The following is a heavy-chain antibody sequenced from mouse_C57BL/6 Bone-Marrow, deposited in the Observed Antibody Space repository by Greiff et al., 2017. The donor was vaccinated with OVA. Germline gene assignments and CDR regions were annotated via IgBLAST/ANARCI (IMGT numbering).Heavy chain of an antibody. CDR2: INSDGGST. CDR1: EYEFPSHD. CDR3: ARHKGNSPFAY. V-gene: IGHV5-2*03. D-gene: IGHD2-1*01. J-gene: IGHJ3*01. Sequence: EVKVEESGGGLVQPGESLKLSCESNEYEFPSHDMSWVRKTPEKRLELVAAINSDGGSTYYPDTMERRFIISRDNTKKTLYLQMSSLRSEDTAMYYCARHKGNSPFAYWGQGTLVTVSA.